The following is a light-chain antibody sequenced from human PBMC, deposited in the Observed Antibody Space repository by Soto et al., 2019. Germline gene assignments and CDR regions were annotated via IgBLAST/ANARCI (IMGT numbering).Light chain of an antibody. CDR3: QQYKSDFPT. V-gene: IGKV1-9*01. J-gene: IGKJ1*01. Sequence: DIQLTQSPSTLSASVGDRVTLTCRASPGISSYLAWYQQKPGKAPKLLIYAASTLQSGVPSRFSGSGSGTEFTLTISSLQPDDFATYICQQYKSDFPTFGQGTKVDIK. CDR1: PGISSY. CDR2: AAS.